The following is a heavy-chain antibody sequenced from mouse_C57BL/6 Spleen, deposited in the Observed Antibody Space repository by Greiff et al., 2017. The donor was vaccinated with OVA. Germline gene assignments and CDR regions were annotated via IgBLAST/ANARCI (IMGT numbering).Heavy chain of an antibody. CDR1: GYTFTDYY. Sequence: VQLQQSGPVLVKPGASVKMSCKASGYTFTDYYMNWVKQSHGKSLEWIGVINPYNGGTSYNQKFKGKATLTVDKSSSTAYMELNSLTSEDSAVYYCAYDYDGIEFAYWGQGTLVTVSA. CDR3: AYDYDGIEFAY. V-gene: IGHV1-19*01. D-gene: IGHD2-4*01. J-gene: IGHJ3*01. CDR2: INPYNGGT.